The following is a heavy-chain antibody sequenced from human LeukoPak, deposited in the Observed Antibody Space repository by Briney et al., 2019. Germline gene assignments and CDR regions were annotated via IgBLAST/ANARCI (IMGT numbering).Heavy chain of an antibody. V-gene: IGHV4-59*01. CDR2: IYCSGST. CDR1: GASISSYY. CDR3: ATGGTWIQPFDY. J-gene: IGHJ4*02. D-gene: IGHD5-18*01. Sequence: SETLSLTCTVSGASISSYYWSWIRQPPGKGLEWIGYIYCSGSTNYNPSLKSRVTISVDTSKNQFSLKLSSVTAADTAVYYCATGGTWIQPFDYWGQGTLVTVSS.